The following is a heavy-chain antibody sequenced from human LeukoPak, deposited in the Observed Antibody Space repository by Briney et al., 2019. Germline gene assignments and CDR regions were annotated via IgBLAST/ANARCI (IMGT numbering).Heavy chain of an antibody. J-gene: IGHJ4*02. CDR2: IYYSGST. Sequence: TSETLSLTCTVSGGSISSYYWSWIRQPPGKGLEWIGSIYYSGSTYYNPSLKSRVTISVDTSKNQFSLKLSSVTAADTAVYYCAGPIVVVPAAIRYWGQGTLVTVSS. CDR1: GGSISSYY. CDR3: AGPIVVVPAAIRY. V-gene: IGHV4-39*01. D-gene: IGHD2-2*01.